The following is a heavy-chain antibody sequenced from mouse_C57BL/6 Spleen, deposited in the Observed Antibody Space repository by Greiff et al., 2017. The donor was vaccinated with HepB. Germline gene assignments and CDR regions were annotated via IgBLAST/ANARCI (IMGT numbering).Heavy chain of an antibody. Sequence: VQVVESGPELVKPGASVKISCKASGYAFSSSWMNWVKQRPGKGLEWIGRIYPGDGDTNYNGKFKGKATLTADKSSSTAYMQLSSLTSEDSAVYFCVYSNYYYYAMDYWGQGTSVTVSS. D-gene: IGHD2-5*01. J-gene: IGHJ4*01. V-gene: IGHV1-82*01. CDR3: VYSNYYYYAMDY. CDR2: IYPGDGDT. CDR1: GYAFSSSW.